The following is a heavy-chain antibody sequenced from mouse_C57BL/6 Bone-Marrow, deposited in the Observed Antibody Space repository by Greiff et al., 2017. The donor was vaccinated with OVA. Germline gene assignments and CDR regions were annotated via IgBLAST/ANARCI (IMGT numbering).Heavy chain of an antibody. V-gene: IGHV1-64*01. D-gene: IGHD1-1*01. CDR2: IHPNSGST. J-gene: IGHJ4*01. CDR3: AFYYGSSRYAMDY. Sequence: QVQLQQSGAELVKPGASVKLSCKASGYTFTSYWMHWVKQRPGQGLEWIGMIHPNSGSTNYNEKFKSKATLTVDKSSSTAYMQLSSLTSEDSAVYYCAFYYGSSRYAMDYWGQGTSVTVSS. CDR1: GYTFTSYW.